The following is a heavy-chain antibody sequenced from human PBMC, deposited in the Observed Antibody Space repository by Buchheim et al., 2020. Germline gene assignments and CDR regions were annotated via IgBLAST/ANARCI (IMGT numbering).Heavy chain of an antibody. Sequence: QVQLVESGGGVVQPGRSLRLSCAASGFTFGSYGMHWVRQAPGKGLEWVAFIRYDGSNKEYADSGKGRFTISRDSSKNTLYLQMNSLRAEDTAVYYCAKDRAPFMGLGELSSFDYWGQGTL. V-gene: IGHV3-30*02. D-gene: IGHD3-16*02. CDR1: GFTFGSYG. J-gene: IGHJ4*02. CDR2: IRYDGSNK. CDR3: AKDRAPFMGLGELSSFDY.